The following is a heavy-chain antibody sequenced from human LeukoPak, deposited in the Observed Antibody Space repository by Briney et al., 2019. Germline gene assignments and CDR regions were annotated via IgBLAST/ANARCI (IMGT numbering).Heavy chain of an antibody. CDR3: ARRAGAYSHLYDF. V-gene: IGHV3-23*01. Sequence: GGSLRLSRAASGFTFSSYGMSWVRQAPGKGLEWVSAISGSGGNTHYSDPVKGRFTISRDNSKNTLYLQMNSLRAEDTAVYYCARRAGAYSHLYDFWGQGTLDSVS. CDR2: ISGSGGNT. J-gene: IGHJ4*02. D-gene: IGHD4/OR15-4a*01. CDR1: GFTFSSYG.